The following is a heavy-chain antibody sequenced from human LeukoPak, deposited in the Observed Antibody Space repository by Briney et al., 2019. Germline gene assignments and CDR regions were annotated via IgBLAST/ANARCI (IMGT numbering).Heavy chain of an antibody. CDR1: GGSISSYY. CDR2: IYYSGST. J-gene: IGHJ5*02. D-gene: IGHD2-21*02. V-gene: IGHV4-59*01. Sequence: SETLSLTCTVSGGSISSYYWSWIRPPPGEGLGWIGYIYYSGSTNYNPSLKSRVTISVDTSKNQFSLKLSSVTAADTAVYYCAAYTYCGGDCYSSWFDPWGQGTLVTVSS. CDR3: AAYTYCGGDCYSSWFDP.